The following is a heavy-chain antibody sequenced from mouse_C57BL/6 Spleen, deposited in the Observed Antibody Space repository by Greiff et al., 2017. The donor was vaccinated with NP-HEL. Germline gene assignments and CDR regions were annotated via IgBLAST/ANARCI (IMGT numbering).Heavy chain of an antibody. CDR3: ARSDWGFAY. D-gene: IGHD4-1*01. J-gene: IGHJ3*01. CDR2: IDPSDSDT. CDR1: GYTFTSYG. V-gene: IGHV1-52*01. Sequence: VQLQQPGADLVRPGSSVKLSCKASGYTFTSYGMYWVRQTPKKGLEWIGNIDPSDSDTYYTQKFKDKSTFTVDKSTSTDYMQISSLTSEDTAFYYCARSDWGFAYWGQGTLVTVSA.